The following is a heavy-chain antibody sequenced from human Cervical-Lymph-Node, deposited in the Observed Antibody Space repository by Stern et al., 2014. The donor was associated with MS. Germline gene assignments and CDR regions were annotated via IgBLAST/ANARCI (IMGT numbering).Heavy chain of an antibody. CDR2: IWFDGSNK. V-gene: IGHV3-33*01. D-gene: IGHD3-10*01. CDR1: GCTFSSYG. Sequence: VQLVESGGGVVQPGRSLRLPCVAAGCTFSSYGMYWVRQTPGKGLECVAFIWFDGSNKHYAETVKGPFTISRDNSKKTLYLNINSLRAEDTGVYYCARDESPLPYRGHMGYWGQGTQVTVS. J-gene: IGHJ4*02. CDR3: ARDESPLPYRGHMGY.